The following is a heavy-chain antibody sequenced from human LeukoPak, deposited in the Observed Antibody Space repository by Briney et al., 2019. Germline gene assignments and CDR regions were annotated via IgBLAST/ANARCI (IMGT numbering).Heavy chain of an antibody. V-gene: IGHV3-23*01. Sequence: GGSLRLSCAASGFTFSGYAMSWVRQAPGKGLEWVSLISGSGGSTYYADSVKGRFTISRDNSKNTLYLQMNSLRAEDTAVYYCARTYLVGWYFDLWGRGTLVTVSS. CDR1: GFTFSGYA. CDR2: ISGSGGST. D-gene: IGHD1-7*01. CDR3: ARTYLVGWYFDL. J-gene: IGHJ2*01.